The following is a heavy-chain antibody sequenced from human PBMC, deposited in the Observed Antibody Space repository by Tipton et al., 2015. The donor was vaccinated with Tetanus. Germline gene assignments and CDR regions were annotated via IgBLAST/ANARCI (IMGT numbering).Heavy chain of an antibody. CDR3: ARGTGDY. CDR1: GGSFRSGDHY. V-gene: IGHV4-30-4*01. D-gene: IGHD1-14*01. CDR2: IYYSGNS. Sequence: LRLSCTVSGGSFRSGDHYWSWIRQPPGKGLEWIGYIYYSGNSDYNPSLKSRVTLSVDTSNNQFSLKLNSVTAADTAVYYCARGTGDYWGQGTLVTVSS. J-gene: IGHJ4*02.